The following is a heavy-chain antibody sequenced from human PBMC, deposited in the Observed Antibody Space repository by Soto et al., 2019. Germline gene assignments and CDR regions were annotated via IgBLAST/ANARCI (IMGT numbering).Heavy chain of an antibody. Sequence: QVQLVQSGAEVRKPGASVNISCRASGFSFSDNLINWVRQAPGQGLEWMGWIHPDNGNKRYSETFQGRVTISRHSSASIAYVEVSDLTSEDTAVYYCARDMLSVGPRANDAFDVWGQGTMVTVSS. CDR3: ARDMLSVGPRANDAFDV. D-gene: IGHD2-8*01. CDR2: IHPDNGNK. J-gene: IGHJ3*01. CDR1: GFSFSDNL. V-gene: IGHV1-3*01.